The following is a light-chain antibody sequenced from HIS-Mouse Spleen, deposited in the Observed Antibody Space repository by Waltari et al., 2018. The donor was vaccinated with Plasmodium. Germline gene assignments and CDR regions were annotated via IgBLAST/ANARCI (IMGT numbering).Light chain of an antibody. CDR2: EDS. Sequence: SYELTQPPSVSVSPGQTARITCSGDALPKKYAYWYQQKSGQAPVLVIYEDSKRPSGIPERFSGSSSGTMATLTISGAQVEDEADYYCYSTDGSGNHRMFGGGTKLTVL. V-gene: IGLV3-10*01. CDR3: YSTDGSGNHRM. J-gene: IGLJ3*02. CDR1: ALPKKY.